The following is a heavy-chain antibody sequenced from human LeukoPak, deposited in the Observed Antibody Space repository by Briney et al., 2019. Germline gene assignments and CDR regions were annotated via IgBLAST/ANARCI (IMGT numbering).Heavy chain of an antibody. CDR1: GGTFSSYA. CDR3: AVATGVDNWFDP. CDR2: IIPIFSTT. V-gene: IGHV1-69*13. D-gene: IGHD5-12*01. Sequence: APVKVSCKASGGTFSSYAISWVRQPPGQGLEWMGGIIPIFSTTNYPQKLEGRVTITADESTSTAYMELSSLRSEDTAVYYCAVATGVDNWFDPWGQGTLVTVSS. J-gene: IGHJ5*02.